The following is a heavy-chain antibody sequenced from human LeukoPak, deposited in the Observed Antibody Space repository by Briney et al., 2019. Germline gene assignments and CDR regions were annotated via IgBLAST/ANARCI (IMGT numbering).Heavy chain of an antibody. V-gene: IGHV4-34*01. Sequence: PSETLSLTCTVSGGSISSYYWSWIRQPPGKWLEWIGEINHSGSTNYNPSLKSRVTISVDTSKNQFSLKLSSVTAADTAVYYCAREGWRQSGHNWFDPWGQGTLVTVSS. D-gene: IGHD3-3*01. CDR3: AREGWRQSGHNWFDP. J-gene: IGHJ5*02. CDR1: GGSISSYY. CDR2: INHSGST.